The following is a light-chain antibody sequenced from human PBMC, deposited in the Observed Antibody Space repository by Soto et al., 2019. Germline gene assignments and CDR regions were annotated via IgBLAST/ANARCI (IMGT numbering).Light chain of an antibody. CDR1: QSVSSN. J-gene: IGKJ4*01. Sequence: EIVMTQSPATLSVSPGERATLSCRASQSVSSNLAWYQQKPGQAPRLLIYDASTRATGIPARFSGSGSGTEFTPTISSLQSEDFAVYYCQQYGDWPLTFGGGTKVDIK. CDR3: QQYGDWPLT. V-gene: IGKV3-15*01. CDR2: DAS.